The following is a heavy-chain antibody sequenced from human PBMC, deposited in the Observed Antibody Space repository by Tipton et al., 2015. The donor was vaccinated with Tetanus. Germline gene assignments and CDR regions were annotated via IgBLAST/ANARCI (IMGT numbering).Heavy chain of an antibody. D-gene: IGHD3-16*01. V-gene: IGHV4-39*01. CDR3: ARHGGRLAYYYYGMDV. J-gene: IGHJ6*02. CDR2: IYYSGST. CDR1: GDSISSSSYY. Sequence: TLSLTCTVSGDSISSSSYYWGWIRQPPGKGLEWIGSIYYSGSTYYNPSLKSRVTISVDTSKNQFSLKLSSVTAADTAVYYCARHGGRLAYYYYGMDVWGQGTTVTVSS.